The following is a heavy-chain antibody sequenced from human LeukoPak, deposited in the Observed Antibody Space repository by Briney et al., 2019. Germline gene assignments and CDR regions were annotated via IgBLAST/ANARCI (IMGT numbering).Heavy chain of an antibody. J-gene: IGHJ6*03. D-gene: IGHD5-18*01. CDR3: ARVDRDTAMVIVDYYMDV. CDR2: INHSGST. CDR1: GGSFSGYY. Sequence: PSETLSLTCAVYGGSFSGYYWSWIRQPPGKGLEWIGEINHSGSTNYNPSLKSRVTISVDTSKNQFSLKLSSVTAADTAVYYCARVDRDTAMVIVDYYMDVWGKGTTVTVSS. V-gene: IGHV4-34*01.